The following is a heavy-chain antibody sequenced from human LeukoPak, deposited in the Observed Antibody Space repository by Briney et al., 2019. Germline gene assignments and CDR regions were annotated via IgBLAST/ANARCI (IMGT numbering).Heavy chain of an antibody. D-gene: IGHD3-10*01. CDR2: ISSNGGST. CDR3: AKASRSGSYYILDY. Sequence: GGSLRLSCAASGFTFSSYAMHWVRQAPGKGLEYVSAISSNGGSTYYANSVKGRFTISRDNSKNTLYLQMGSLRAEDTAVYYCAKASRSGSYYILDYWGQGTLVTVSS. J-gene: IGHJ4*02. CDR1: GFTFSSYA. V-gene: IGHV3-64*01.